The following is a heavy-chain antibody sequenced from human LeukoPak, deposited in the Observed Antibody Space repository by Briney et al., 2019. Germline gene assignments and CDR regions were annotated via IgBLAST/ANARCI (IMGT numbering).Heavy chain of an antibody. CDR2: IYYSGST. V-gene: IGHV4-39*07. Sequence: SETLSLTCTVSGGSISSSSYYWGWIRQPPGKGLEWTGSIYYSGSTYYNPSLKSRVTISVDTSKNQFSLKLSSVTAADTAVYYCARVSPSRTLLDYWGQGTLATVSS. D-gene: IGHD2-2*01. J-gene: IGHJ4*02. CDR1: GGSISSSSYY. CDR3: ARVSPSRTLLDY.